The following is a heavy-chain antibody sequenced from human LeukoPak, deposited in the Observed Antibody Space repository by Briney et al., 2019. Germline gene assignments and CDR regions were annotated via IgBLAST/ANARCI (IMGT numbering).Heavy chain of an antibody. CDR1: GFIFSSYG. V-gene: IGHV3-30*03. CDR3: ARGAGRGSTVTTDY. J-gene: IGHJ4*02. Sequence: GRSLRLSCSASGFIFSSYGMHWVRQAPGKGLEWVAGISYDGSNKYYADFVKGRFTISRDNAKNSLYLQMNSLRAEDTAVYYCARGAGRGSTVTTDYWGQGTLVTVSS. D-gene: IGHD4-17*01. CDR2: ISYDGSNK.